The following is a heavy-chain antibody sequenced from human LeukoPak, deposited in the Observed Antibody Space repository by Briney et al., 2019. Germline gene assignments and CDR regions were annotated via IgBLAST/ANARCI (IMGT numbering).Heavy chain of an antibody. CDR2: IYYSGST. CDR3: ARAGIRAAGMSYFDY. D-gene: IGHD6-13*01. CDR1: GGSISSSSYY. J-gene: IGHJ4*02. Sequence: SETLSLTCTVSGGSISSSSYYWGWIRQPPGKGQEWIVSIYYSGSTYYNPSLKSRVTISVDTSKNQFSLKLSSVTAADTDVYYCARAGIRAAGMSYFDYWGQGTLVTVSS. V-gene: IGHV4-39*07.